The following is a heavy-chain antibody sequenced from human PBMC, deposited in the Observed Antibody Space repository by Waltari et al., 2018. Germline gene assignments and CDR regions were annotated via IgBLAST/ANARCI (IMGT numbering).Heavy chain of an antibody. J-gene: IGHJ4*02. CDR2: MRSKADGATV. Sequence: EVQLVESGGGLVEPGVSPRLSCAASGLTGYTFHNAWMNWVRQAAGKGLEWVARMRSKADGATVDYAAPVKGRFTISRDDSKTTLFLQMNSLKTEDTAVYYCTIDTVDPLAQIDYWGRGTLVTVSS. D-gene: IGHD4-4*01. CDR3: TIDTVDPLAQIDY. CDR1: GLTGYTFHNAW. V-gene: IGHV3-15*01.